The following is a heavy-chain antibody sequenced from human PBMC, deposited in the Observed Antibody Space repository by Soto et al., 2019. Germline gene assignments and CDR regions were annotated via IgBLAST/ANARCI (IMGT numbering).Heavy chain of an antibody. D-gene: IGHD6-19*01. J-gene: IGHJ4*02. Sequence: ASVKVSCKASGYTFTSYGISWVRQAPGQGLEWMGWISAYNGNTNYAQKLQGRVTMTTDTSTSTAYMELRSLRSDDTAVYYCARENTTVAGSWPLDYWGQGTLVTVSS. V-gene: IGHV1-18*01. CDR1: GYTFTSYG. CDR3: ARENTTVAGSWPLDY. CDR2: ISAYNGNT.